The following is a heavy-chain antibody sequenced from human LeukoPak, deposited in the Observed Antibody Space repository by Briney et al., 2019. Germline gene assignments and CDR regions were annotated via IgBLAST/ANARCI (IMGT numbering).Heavy chain of an antibody. V-gene: IGHV3-7*03. CDR3: ARGGGLDV. J-gene: IGHJ6*02. CDR1: GFTFSSYW. CDR2: INHNGNVN. D-gene: IGHD3-16*01. Sequence: WGSLRLTCAASGFTFSSYWMNWARQAPGKGLEWVASINHNGNVNYYVDSVKGRFTISRDNAKNSLYLQMSNLRAEDTAVYFCARGGGLDVWGQGATVTVSS.